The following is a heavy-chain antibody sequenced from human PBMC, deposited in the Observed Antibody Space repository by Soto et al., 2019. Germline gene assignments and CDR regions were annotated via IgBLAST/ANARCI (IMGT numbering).Heavy chain of an antibody. V-gene: IGHV1-46*03. CDR3: ARAADGYQDF. J-gene: IGHJ4*02. CDR1: GYTFSNYG. Sequence: DSVKVSCKASGYTFSNYGITWVRQAPGQGLEWMGIINLSGGSATYAQKFQGRLTMTRDTSTSTVYLDLSSLSSEDTAVYYCARAADGYQDFWGQGTLVTVSS. D-gene: IGHD6-25*01. CDR2: INLSGGSA.